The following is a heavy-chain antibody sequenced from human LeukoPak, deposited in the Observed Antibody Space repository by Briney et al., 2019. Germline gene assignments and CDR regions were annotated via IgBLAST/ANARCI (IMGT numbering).Heavy chain of an antibody. Sequence: SVKVSCKASGGTFSSYATSWVRQAPGQGLEWMGRIIPIFGTANYAQKFQGRVTITTDESTSTAYMELSSLRSEDTAVYYCARDHYDYVWGSYRPFDYWGQGTLVTVSS. CDR2: IIPIFGTA. CDR1: GGTFSSYA. CDR3: ARDHYDYVWGSYRPFDY. J-gene: IGHJ4*02. V-gene: IGHV1-69*05. D-gene: IGHD3-16*02.